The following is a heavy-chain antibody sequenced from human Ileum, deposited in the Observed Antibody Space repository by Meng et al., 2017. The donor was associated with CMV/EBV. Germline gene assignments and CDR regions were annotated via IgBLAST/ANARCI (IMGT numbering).Heavy chain of an antibody. D-gene: IGHD3-3*01. Sequence: GGSLRLSCAVSGFTFSISGMHWVRQAPAKGLEWVALIRSDGSDEYYGDSVKGRFTISRDNSKNTLFLQMNSLRAEDTAVYYCAKDKGFRYLEWSSVRGQG. CDR2: IRSDGSDE. J-gene: IGHJ4*02. CDR3: AKDKGFRYLEWSSV. CDR1: GFTFSISG. V-gene: IGHV3-30*02.